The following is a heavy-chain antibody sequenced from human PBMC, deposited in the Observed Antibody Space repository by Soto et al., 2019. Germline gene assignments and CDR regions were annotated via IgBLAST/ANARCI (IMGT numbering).Heavy chain of an antibody. V-gene: IGHV4-59*01. Sequence: NPXETLSLTCPVSGVSISSYYWSWIRQPPGKGLEWIGYIYYSGSTNYNPSLKSRVTISVDTSKNQFSLKLSSVTAADTAVYYCARGYYDFWSGYYTGRFDYWGQGTLVTVYS. J-gene: IGHJ4*02. CDR1: GVSISSYY. CDR3: ARGYYDFWSGYYTGRFDY. CDR2: IYYSGST. D-gene: IGHD3-3*01.